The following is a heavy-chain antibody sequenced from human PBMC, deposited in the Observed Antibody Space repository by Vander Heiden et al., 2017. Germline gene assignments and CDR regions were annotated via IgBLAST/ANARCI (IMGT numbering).Heavy chain of an antibody. V-gene: IGHV3-30*18. CDR2: ISYDGSNK. CDR1: GFTFSSYG. J-gene: IGHJ4*02. D-gene: IGHD6-6*01. Sequence: QVQLVESGGGVVQPGRSLRLSCAASGFTFSSYGMHWVRQAPGKGLEWVAVISYDGSNKYYADSVKGRFTISRDNSKNTLYLQMNSLRAEDTAVYYCAKAPQEYSSFNWGQGTLVTVSS. CDR3: AKAPQEYSSFN.